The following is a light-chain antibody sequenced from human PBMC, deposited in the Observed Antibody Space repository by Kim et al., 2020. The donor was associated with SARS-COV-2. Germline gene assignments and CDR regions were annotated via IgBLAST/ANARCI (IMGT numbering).Light chain of an antibody. CDR2: YKSDSDK. J-gene: IGLJ3*02. CDR1: SGINVGTYR. CDR3: MIWYSSAWV. V-gene: IGLV5-45*03. Sequence: QPVLTQPSSLSAPPGASASLTCTLRSGINVGTYRIYWYQQKPGSPPQYLLRYKSDSDKQQGSGVPSRFSGSKDASANAGILLISGLQSEDEADYYCMIWYSSAWVFGGGTQLTVL.